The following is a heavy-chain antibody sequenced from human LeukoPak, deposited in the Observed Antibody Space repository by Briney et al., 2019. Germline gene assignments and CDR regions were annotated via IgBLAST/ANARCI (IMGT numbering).Heavy chain of an antibody. D-gene: IGHD4-17*01. V-gene: IGHV3-33*01. J-gene: IGHJ3*02. Sequence: PGGSLRLSCAASGFTFSSYGMHWVRQAPGKGLEWVAVIWYDGSNKYYADSVKGRFTISRDNSKNTLYLQMNSLRAEDTAVYYCARDCPHAVTTHSECDAFDIWGQGTMVTVSS. CDR3: ARDCPHAVTTHSECDAFDI. CDR1: GFTFSSYG. CDR2: IWYDGSNK.